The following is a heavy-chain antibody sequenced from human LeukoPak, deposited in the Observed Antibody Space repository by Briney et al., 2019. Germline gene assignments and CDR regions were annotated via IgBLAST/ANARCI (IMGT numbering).Heavy chain of an antibody. CDR3: AREGGSGSYQYSYYYYMDV. CDR1: GGSISSGSYY. D-gene: IGHD3-10*01. Sequence: SQTLSLTCTVSGGSISSGSYYWSWIRQPAGKGLEWIGRIYTSGSTNYNPSLKSRVTISVDTSKNQFSLKLSSVTAADTAVYYCAREGGSGSYQYSYYYYMDVWGKGTTVTISS. J-gene: IGHJ6*03. CDR2: IYTSGST. V-gene: IGHV4-61*02.